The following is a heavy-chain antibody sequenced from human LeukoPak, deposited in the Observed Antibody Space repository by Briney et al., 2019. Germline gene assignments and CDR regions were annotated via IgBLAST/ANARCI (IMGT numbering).Heavy chain of an antibody. D-gene: IGHD1-26*01. Sequence: GGSLRLSCAASGFTFSRYGMHWVRQAPGKGLEWVAVIWYDGSNKYYADSVKGRFTISRDNSKNTLYLQMNSLRAEDTAVYYCARDKLVGATDYWGQGTLVTVSS. CDR3: ARDKLVGATDY. CDR2: IWYDGSNK. V-gene: IGHV3-33*01. J-gene: IGHJ4*02. CDR1: GFTFSRYG.